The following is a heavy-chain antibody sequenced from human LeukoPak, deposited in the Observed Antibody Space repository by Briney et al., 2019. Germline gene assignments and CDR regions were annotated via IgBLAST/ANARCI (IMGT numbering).Heavy chain of an antibody. CDR2: ISSSSSYI. D-gene: IGHD4-17*01. CDR1: GFTFSSYS. V-gene: IGHV3-21*01. Sequence: GGSLRLSCAASGFTFSSYSMNWVRQAPGKGLEWVSSISSSSSYIYYADSVKGRFTISRDNAKNSLYLQMNSLRAEDTAVYYCARDYGDDYYYYYGMDVWGQGTTVTVSS. CDR3: ARDYGDDYYYYYGMDV. J-gene: IGHJ6*02.